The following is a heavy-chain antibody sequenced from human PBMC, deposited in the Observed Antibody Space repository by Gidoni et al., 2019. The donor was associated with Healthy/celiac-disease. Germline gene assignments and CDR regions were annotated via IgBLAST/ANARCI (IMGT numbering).Heavy chain of an antibody. CDR2: MNPNSGNT. V-gene: IGHV1-8*01. J-gene: IGHJ6*02. CDR1: GYTFTSYD. CDR3: ARGIVVVPAAISYYYYGMDV. Sequence: QVQLVQSGAEVKKPGASVKVSCKASGYTFTSYDITWVRQATGQGLEWMGWMNPNSGNTGYAQKFQGRVTMTRNTSISTAYMELSSLRSEDTAVYYCARGIVVVPAAISYYYYGMDVWGQGTTVTVSS. D-gene: IGHD2-2*02.